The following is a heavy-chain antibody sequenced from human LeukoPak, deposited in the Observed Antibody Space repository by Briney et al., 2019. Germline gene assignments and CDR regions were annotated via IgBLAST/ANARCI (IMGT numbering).Heavy chain of an antibody. CDR1: VVSFSGYY. CDR3: ARGRGKYYYMDV. Sequence: SETLSLTRAVYVVSFSGYYWSWIRQPPGKGLEWIGEINHSGSTNYNPSLKSRGTISVDTSKNQFSLKLSSVTAADTAVYYCARGRGKYYYMDVWGKGTTVTVSS. CDR2: INHSGST. J-gene: IGHJ6*03. D-gene: IGHD5-12*01. V-gene: IGHV4-34*01.